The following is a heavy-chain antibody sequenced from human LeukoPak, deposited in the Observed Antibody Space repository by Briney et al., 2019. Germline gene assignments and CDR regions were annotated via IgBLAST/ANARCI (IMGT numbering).Heavy chain of an antibody. Sequence: ASVKVSCKASGHTFTSYGISWVRQAPGQGLEWMGWISAYNGNTNYARKLQGRVTMTTDTSTSTAYMELRSLRSDDTAVYYCARDRAVITGTTRWFDPWGQGTLVTVSS. CDR1: GHTFTSYG. CDR3: ARDRAVITGTTRWFDP. J-gene: IGHJ5*02. D-gene: IGHD1-7*01. V-gene: IGHV1-18*01. CDR2: ISAYNGNT.